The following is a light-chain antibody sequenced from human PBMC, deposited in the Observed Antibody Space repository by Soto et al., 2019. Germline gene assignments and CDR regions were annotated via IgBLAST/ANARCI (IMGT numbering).Light chain of an antibody. V-gene: IGKV1-5*01. CDR1: QSIRSW. CDR3: QQYNSYPCT. J-gene: IGKJ1*01. CDR2: DAS. Sequence: DIQMTQSPSTLPASVGDRVTVTCRASQSIRSWLAWYQEKPGKAPKLLIYDASSLESGAPSRFSGSGSGTEFTLTISSLQPDDFATYYCQQYNSYPCTFGQGTKVDIK.